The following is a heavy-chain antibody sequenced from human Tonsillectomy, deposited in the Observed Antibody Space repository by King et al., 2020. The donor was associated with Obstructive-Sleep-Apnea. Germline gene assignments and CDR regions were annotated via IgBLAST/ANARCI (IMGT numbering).Heavy chain of an antibody. D-gene: IGHD3-10*01. J-gene: IGHJ4*02. CDR1: GFSLSTSGVG. CDR2: IYCVDDK. Sequence: TLKESGPTLVKPTHTLTLTCTFSGFSLSTSGVGVGWIRQPPGKALEWLALIYCVDDKRYSPSLKSRLTITKDTSKNQVVLTMTNMDPVDTATYYCAHRHVNYYGSGWGYWGQGTLVTVSS. CDR3: AHRHVNYYGSGWGY. V-gene: IGHV2-5*02.